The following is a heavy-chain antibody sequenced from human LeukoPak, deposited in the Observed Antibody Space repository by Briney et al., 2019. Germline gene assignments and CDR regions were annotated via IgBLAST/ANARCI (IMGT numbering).Heavy chain of an antibody. Sequence: GGSLRLSCAASGFTFSSYGMHWVRQAPGKGLEWVAVISYDGSNKYYADSAKGRFTISRDNSKNTLYLQMNSLRAEDTAVYYCSKARIVGPPTPLRFWGQGTLVTVSS. CDR3: SKARIVGPPTPLRF. V-gene: IGHV3-30*18. CDR1: GFTFSSYG. J-gene: IGHJ4*02. D-gene: IGHD1-26*01. CDR2: ISYDGSNK.